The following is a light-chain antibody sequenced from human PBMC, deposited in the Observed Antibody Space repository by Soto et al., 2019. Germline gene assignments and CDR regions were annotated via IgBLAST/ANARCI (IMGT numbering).Light chain of an antibody. J-gene: IGLJ2*01. CDR2: VESDGSH. V-gene: IGLV4-69*01. CDR1: SGHSRYT. CDR3: QTWGTGIP. Sequence: QPVLTQSPSAAASLGASVKLTCTLSSGHSRYTIAWHQKQPEKGPRYLMKVESDGSHSKGDGIPGRFSGSSSGAERYLIISGLQSEDEADYYCQTWGTGIPFGGGTKLTVL.